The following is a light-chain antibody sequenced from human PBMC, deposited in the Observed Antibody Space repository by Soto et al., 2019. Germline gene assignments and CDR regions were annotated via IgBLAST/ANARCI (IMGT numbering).Light chain of an antibody. CDR3: QQYGHSLWT. V-gene: IGKV3-20*01. J-gene: IGKJ1*01. CDR2: GAS. CDR1: QSVSSGH. Sequence: DIVLTQSPGTLSLSPGERASXXXXXSQSVSSGHLAWYQQKPGQAPRLLIYGASSRATGIPDRFSGSGSGTDFTLTISRLEPEDYAVYYCQQYGHSLWTFGQGTKVDIK.